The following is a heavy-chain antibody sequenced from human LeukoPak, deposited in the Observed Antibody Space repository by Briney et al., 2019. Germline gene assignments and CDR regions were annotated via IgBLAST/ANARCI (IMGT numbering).Heavy chain of an antibody. J-gene: IGHJ5*02. CDR2: ISGSGGST. D-gene: IGHD5-24*01. V-gene: IGHV3-23*01. Sequence: GGTLRLSCAASGFTFSSYAMSWVRQAPGKGLEWVSAISGSGGSTYYADSVKGRFTISRDNSKNTLYLQMNSLRAEDTAVYYCATKTLRWLQSWFDPWGQGTLVTVSS. CDR1: GFTFSSYA. CDR3: ATKTLRWLQSWFDP.